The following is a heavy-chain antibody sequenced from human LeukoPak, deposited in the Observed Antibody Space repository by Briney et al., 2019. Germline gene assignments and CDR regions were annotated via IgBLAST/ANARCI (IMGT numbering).Heavy chain of an antibody. Sequence: PSETLSLTCTVSGGSIGSGGYYWSWIRQPPGKGLEWIGYIYHSGSTYYNPSLKSRVTISVDRSKNQFSLNLSSVTAADTAVYYCARTAGYCSSTSCYSHFQHWGQGTLVTVSS. D-gene: IGHD2-2*01. V-gene: IGHV4-30-2*01. J-gene: IGHJ1*01. CDR2: IYHSGST. CDR1: GGSIGSGGYY. CDR3: ARTAGYCSSTSCYSHFQH.